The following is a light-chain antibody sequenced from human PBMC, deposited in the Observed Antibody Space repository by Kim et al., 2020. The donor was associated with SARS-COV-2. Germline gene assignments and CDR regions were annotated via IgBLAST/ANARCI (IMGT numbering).Light chain of an antibody. J-gene: IGLJ1*01. CDR1: KSNIGAGYD. V-gene: IGLV1-40*01. CDR3: QSYDSSLSGYV. Sequence: RVTISCTGGKSNIGAGYDVHWYQQLPGTAPKLLIYGNSNRPSGVPDRFSGSKSGTSASLAITGLQAEDEADYYCQSYDSSLSGYVFGTGTKVTVL. CDR2: GNS.